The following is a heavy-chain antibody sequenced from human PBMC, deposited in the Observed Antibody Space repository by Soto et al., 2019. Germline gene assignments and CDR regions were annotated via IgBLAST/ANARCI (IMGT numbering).Heavy chain of an antibody. CDR2: IKSRTDGGTT. V-gene: IGHV3-15*07. CDR1: GFTVNNAW. Sequence: EVQLVESGGGLVKSGGSLRLSCAASGFTVNNAWMNWVRQAPGKGLEWVGRIKSRTDGGTTDYAAPVKDRFTISRDDSKNTLYLQMNSLKTEDTALYYCTTEREDSSGYAPNYWGQGTLVTVSS. J-gene: IGHJ4*02. D-gene: IGHD3-22*01. CDR3: TTEREDSSGYAPNY.